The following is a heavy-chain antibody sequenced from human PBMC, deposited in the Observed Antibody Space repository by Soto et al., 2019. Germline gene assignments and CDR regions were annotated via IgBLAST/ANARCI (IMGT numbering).Heavy chain of an antibody. V-gene: IGHV3-23*01. CDR1: GFKFSTYA. CDR2: ISGRGDGA. CDR3: AKAFDASGYTYERAFDY. D-gene: IGHD3-22*01. Sequence: GGSLRLSCVASGFKFSTYAMAWVRQAPGKGLEWVSSISGRGDGAYQPDFVKGRFTISRDNSRNTLDLQLNGLRAEDTALYYCAKAFDASGYTYERAFDYWGQGTLVTVSS. J-gene: IGHJ4*02.